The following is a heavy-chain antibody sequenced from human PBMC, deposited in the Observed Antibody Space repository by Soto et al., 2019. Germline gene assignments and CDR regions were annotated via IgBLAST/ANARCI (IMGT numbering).Heavy chain of an antibody. CDR3: AKNIVVVPAAMAFDY. D-gene: IGHD2-2*01. CDR2: ISYDGSNK. Sequence: PGGSLRLSCAASGFTFSSYGMHWVRQAPCKGLEWVAVISYDGSNKYYADSVKGRFTISRDNSKNTLYLQMNSLRAEDTAVYYCAKNIVVVPAAMAFDYWGQGTLVTVSS. J-gene: IGHJ4*02. V-gene: IGHV3-30*18. CDR1: GFTFSSYG.